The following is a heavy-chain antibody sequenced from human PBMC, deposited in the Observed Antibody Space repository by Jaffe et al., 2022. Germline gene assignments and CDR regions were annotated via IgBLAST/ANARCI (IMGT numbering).Heavy chain of an antibody. CDR2: IYHSGST. D-gene: IGHD2-15*01. Sequence: QVQLQESGPGLVKPSGTLSLTCAVSGGSISSSNWWSWVRQPPGKGLEWIGEIYHSGSTNYNPSLKSRVTISVDKSKNQFSLKLSSVTAADTAVYYCARGLGYCSGGSCLGRAFDIWGQGTMVTVSS. J-gene: IGHJ3*02. CDR3: ARGLGYCSGGSCLGRAFDI. CDR1: GGSISSSNW. V-gene: IGHV4-4*02.